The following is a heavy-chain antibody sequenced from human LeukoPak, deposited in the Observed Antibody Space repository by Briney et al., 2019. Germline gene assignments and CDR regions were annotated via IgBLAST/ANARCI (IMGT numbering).Heavy chain of an antibody. CDR1: GFTFSSYA. V-gene: IGHV3-30-3*01. CDR2: ISYDGSNK. Sequence: GRSLRLSCAASGFTFSSYAMHWVRQAPGKGLEWVAVISYDGSNKYYADSVKGRFTISRDNSKNTLYLQMNSLRAEDTAVYYCARPGTFWGQGTLVTVSS. D-gene: IGHD1-26*01. CDR3: ARPGTF. J-gene: IGHJ4*02.